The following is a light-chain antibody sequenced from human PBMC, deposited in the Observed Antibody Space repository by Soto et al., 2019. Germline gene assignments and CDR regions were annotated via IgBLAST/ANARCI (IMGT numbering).Light chain of an antibody. J-gene: IGKJ1*01. CDR3: QQYDNLLRT. Sequence: DIQTTQSPSSLSASVGDRVTITCQASQDISNYLNWYQQKPGKAPKLLIYDASNLETGVPSRFSGSGSGTDFTFTISSLQPEDIATYYCQQYDNLLRTFGQGTKVEIK. CDR1: QDISNY. V-gene: IGKV1-33*01. CDR2: DAS.